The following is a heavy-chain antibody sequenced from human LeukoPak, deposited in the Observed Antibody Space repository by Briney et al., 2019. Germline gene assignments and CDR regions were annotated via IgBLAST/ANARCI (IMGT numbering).Heavy chain of an antibody. CDR1: GDSVSSNGAA. V-gene: IGHV6-1*01. D-gene: IGHD3-16*01. Sequence: PSQTLSLTCAISGDSVSSNGAAWNWIRHSPSRGLEWLGRTYYRSKWYNDYAVSVRGRITINPDTSKNQFSLQLNSVTPEDTAVYYCVRDGEGGLDYFDHWGQGTLVTVSS. CDR2: TYYRSKWYN. J-gene: IGHJ4*02. CDR3: VRDGEGGLDYFDH.